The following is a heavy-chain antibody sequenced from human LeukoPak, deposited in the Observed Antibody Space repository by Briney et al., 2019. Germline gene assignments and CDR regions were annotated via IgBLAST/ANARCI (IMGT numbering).Heavy chain of an antibody. V-gene: IGHV4-4*07. D-gene: IGHD3-22*01. Sequence: SETLSLTCTVSGGSISSYYWCWIRQPAGKGLEWIGRIYTSGSTNYNPSLKSRVTMSVDTSKNQFSLKLSSVTAADTAVYYCARDGDSSGYHDYWGQGTLVTVSS. CDR3: ARDGDSSGYHDY. CDR2: IYTSGST. CDR1: GGSISSYY. J-gene: IGHJ4*02.